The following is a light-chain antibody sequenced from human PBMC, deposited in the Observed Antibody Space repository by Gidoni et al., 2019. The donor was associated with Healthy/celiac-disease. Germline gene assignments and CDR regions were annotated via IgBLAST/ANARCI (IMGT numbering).Light chain of an antibody. CDR1: QSLLHSNGYNY. CDR2: LGS. CDR3: MQALQTPQYT. Sequence: ESVMTQSPLSLPVTPGEPASISCRSSQSLLHSNGYNYLDWYLQKPGQSPQLLIYLGSNRASGVPDRFSGSGSGTDFTLKISRVEAEDVGVYYCMQALQTPQYTFGQGTKLEIK. J-gene: IGKJ2*01. V-gene: IGKV2-28*01.